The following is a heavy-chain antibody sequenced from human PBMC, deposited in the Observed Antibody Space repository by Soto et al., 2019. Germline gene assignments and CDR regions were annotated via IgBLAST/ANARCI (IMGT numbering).Heavy chain of an antibody. V-gene: IGHV3-48*03. CDR1: GFTFSSYE. Sequence: PGGSLRLSCAASGFTFSSYEMNWVRQAPGKGLEWVSYISSSGSTIYYADSVKGRFTISRDNAKNSLYLQMNSLRAEDTAVYYCASLDFWSGYSPFDYWGQGTLVTVSS. CDR2: ISSSGSTI. J-gene: IGHJ4*02. D-gene: IGHD3-3*01. CDR3: ASLDFWSGYSPFDY.